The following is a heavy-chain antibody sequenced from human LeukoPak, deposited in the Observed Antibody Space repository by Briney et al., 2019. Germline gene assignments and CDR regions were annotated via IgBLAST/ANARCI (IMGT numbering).Heavy chain of an antibody. CDR2: ISSSSSYI. CDR3: ARWLAAVTTGGYYFDY. D-gene: IGHD6-13*01. J-gene: IGHJ4*02. CDR1: GFTFSSYS. V-gene: IGHV3-21*01. Sequence: GGSLRLSCAASGFTFSSYSMNWVRQAPGKGLEWVSSISSSSSYIYYADSVKGRFTISRDNAKNSLYLQMNSLRAEDTAVYYCARWLAAVTTGGYYFDYGGEGTLVTVSA.